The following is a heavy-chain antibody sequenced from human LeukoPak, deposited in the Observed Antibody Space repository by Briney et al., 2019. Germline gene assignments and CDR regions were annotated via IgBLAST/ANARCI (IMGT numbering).Heavy chain of an antibody. Sequence: GESLRLSCAASGFTFSNYWMTWVRQAPGKGLEWVANIKEDGSETFYVDSVKGRFTISRDNAKNSLFLQMNSLRPEDTAFYYCARDESGPTYWGQGTLVTVSS. V-gene: IGHV3-7*01. CDR1: GFTFSNYW. J-gene: IGHJ4*02. D-gene: IGHD3-3*01. CDR3: ARDESGPTY. CDR2: IKEDGSET.